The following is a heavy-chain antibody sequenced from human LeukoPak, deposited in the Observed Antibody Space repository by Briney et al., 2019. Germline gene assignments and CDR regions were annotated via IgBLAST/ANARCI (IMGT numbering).Heavy chain of an antibody. J-gene: IGHJ4*02. CDR3: ATLCSSTSCYDY. CDR2: FDPEDGET. D-gene: IGHD2-2*01. Sequence: ASVKVSCTVSGYTLTELSMHWVRQAPGKGLEWMGGFDPEDGETIYAQKFQGRVTMTEDTSTDTAYMELSSLRSEDTAVYYCATLCSSTSCYDYWGQGTLVTVSS. CDR1: GYTLTELS. V-gene: IGHV1-24*01.